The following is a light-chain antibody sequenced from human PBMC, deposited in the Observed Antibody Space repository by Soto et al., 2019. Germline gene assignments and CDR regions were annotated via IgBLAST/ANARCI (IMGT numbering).Light chain of an antibody. V-gene: IGKV3-20*01. CDR1: QSVSSSF. CDR3: QQYGSSPWT. Sequence: IVLTQSPGTLSLSPGERATLSCRASQSVSSSFVAWFQQKPGQAPRLLIYGTSSRATGIPERFSGSGSGTDFTLSINGLEPEDFEMYFCQQYGSSPWTFGQGTKVDIK. CDR2: GTS. J-gene: IGKJ1*01.